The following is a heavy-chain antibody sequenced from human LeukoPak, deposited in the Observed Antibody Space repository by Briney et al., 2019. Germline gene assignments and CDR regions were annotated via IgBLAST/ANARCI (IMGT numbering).Heavy chain of an antibody. V-gene: IGHV3-11*01. J-gene: IGHJ5*02. CDR2: ISHSGGVI. D-gene: IGHD6-13*01. Sequence: PGGTLRLSCAASGFTFSDYYMSWIRQAPGKGLEGVSYISHSGGVIYYADSVKGRFTISRDSAKNSLYLKMNSLSADDTAVYYFARDPEYSSSWYFWFDPWGQGTLVTVSS. CDR1: GFTFSDYY. CDR3: ARDPEYSSSWYFWFDP.